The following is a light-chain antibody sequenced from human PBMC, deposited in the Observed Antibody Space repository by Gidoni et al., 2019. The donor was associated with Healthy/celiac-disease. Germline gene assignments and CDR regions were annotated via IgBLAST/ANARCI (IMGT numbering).Light chain of an antibody. V-gene: IGLV3-1*01. Sequence: SYELTQPPSVSVSPGQTASITCSGDNLGDKYACRYQQQPCPPPVLVIYQDSKRPSGIPERFSGSTSGNTATLTISGTQAMDEADYYCQAWDRSTVVFGGGTKLTVL. CDR3: QAWDRSTVV. CDR2: QDS. CDR1: NLGDKY. J-gene: IGLJ2*01.